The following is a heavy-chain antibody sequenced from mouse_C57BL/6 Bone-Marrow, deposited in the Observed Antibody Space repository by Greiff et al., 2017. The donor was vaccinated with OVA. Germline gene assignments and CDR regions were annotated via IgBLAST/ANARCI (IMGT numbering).Heavy chain of an antibody. Sequence: QVQLQQSGPELVKPGASVKLSCKASGYTFTSYDINWVKQRPGQGLEWIGWIYPRDGSTKYNEKFKGKATLTVDTSSSTAYMELHSLTSEDSAVYVCARPDYGGSSGWYFEVWGTGTTVTVSS. CDR2: IYPRDGST. CDR1: GYTFTSYD. CDR3: ARPDYGGSSGWYFEV. J-gene: IGHJ1*03. D-gene: IGHD1-1*01. V-gene: IGHV1-85*01.